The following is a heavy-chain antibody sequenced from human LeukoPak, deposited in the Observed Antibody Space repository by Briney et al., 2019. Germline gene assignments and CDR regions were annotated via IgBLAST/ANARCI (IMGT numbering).Heavy chain of an antibody. CDR1: GFTFSSYA. Sequence: GGSLRLSCAASGFTFSSYAMSWVRQAPGKGLEWVSAISGSGGSTYYADSVKGRFTISRDNSKNTLYLQMNSPRAEDTAVYYCAIQSGWYNPWFDHWSQGALVTVSS. CDR3: AIQSGWYNPWFDH. D-gene: IGHD6-19*01. V-gene: IGHV3-23*01. J-gene: IGHJ5*02. CDR2: ISGSGGST.